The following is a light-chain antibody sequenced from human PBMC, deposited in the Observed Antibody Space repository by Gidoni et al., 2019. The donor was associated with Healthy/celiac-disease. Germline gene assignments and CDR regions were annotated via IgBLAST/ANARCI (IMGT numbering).Light chain of an antibody. CDR1: QSISSW. CDR2: KAS. V-gene: IGKV1-5*03. CDR3: QQYNSYPYT. Sequence: IQLCQSPSTLSASVGDRVTITCRASQSISSWLAWYQQKPGKAPKLLIYKASSLESGVPSRFSGSGSGTEFTLTISSLQPDDFATYYCQQYNSYPYTFXQXTKLEIK. J-gene: IGKJ2*01.